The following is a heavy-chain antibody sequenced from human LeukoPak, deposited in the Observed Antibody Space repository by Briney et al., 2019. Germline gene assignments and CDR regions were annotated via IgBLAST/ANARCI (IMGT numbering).Heavy chain of an antibody. CDR1: GASGNSGNYY. CDR3: TRGGELMNF. J-gene: IGHJ4*02. V-gene: IGHV4-61*02. D-gene: IGHD1-26*01. CDR2: IYTSGTT. Sequence: PSETLSLTCTVSGASGNSGNYYWTWIRQPAGKRLEWIGRIYTSGTTNYNPSLKSRVTISIDASKNQFSLRLSSVTAADTAVYYCTRGGELMNFWGQGTLVTVSS.